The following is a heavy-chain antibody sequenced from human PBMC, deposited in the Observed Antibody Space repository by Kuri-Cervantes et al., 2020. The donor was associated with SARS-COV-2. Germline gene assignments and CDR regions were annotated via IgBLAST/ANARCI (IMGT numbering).Heavy chain of an antibody. Sequence: GGSLRLSCAASGFTFSGSAMHWVRQASGKGLEWVGRIRSKANSYATAYAASVKGRFTISRDDSKNTAYLQMNSLKTEDTAVYYCTARPAMREYYYYYYGMDVWGQGTTVTVSS. J-gene: IGHJ6*02. CDR3: TARPAMREYYYYYYGMDV. CDR2: IRSKANSYAT. CDR1: GFTFSGSA. D-gene: IGHD5-18*01. V-gene: IGHV3-73*01.